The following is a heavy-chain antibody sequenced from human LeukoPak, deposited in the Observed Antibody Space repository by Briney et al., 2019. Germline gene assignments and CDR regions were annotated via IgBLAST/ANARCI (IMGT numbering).Heavy chain of an antibody. V-gene: IGHV3-48*03. Sequence: PGGSLRLSCAASGFTFSSYEMNWVRQAPGKVLEWVSYISRSGTTTYYPDSMKGRFTISRDNARNSLYLQMNSLRAEDTAVYYCARYNAYDNDYWGQGTLVTVSA. CDR1: GFTFSSYE. CDR3: ARYNAYDNDY. D-gene: IGHD5-12*01. J-gene: IGHJ4*02. CDR2: ISRSGTTT.